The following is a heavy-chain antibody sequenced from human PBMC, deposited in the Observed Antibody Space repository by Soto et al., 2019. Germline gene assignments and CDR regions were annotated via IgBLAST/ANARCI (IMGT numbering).Heavy chain of an antibody. CDR3: AREGGAYYAFDI. Sequence: QVQLQESGPGLVKPSQTLSLTCTVSGGSISSGGYYWSWIRQHPGKGLESIGYIYYSGRTYYNPSLTSRVTISVDTSKNQFSLKLSSVTAADTAVYYCAREGGAYYAFDIWGQGTMVTVSS. V-gene: IGHV4-31*03. CDR2: IYYSGRT. CDR1: GGSISSGGYY. D-gene: IGHD2-21*01. J-gene: IGHJ3*02.